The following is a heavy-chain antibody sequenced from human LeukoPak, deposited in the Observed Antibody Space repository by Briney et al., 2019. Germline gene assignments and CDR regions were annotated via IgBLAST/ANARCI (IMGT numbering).Heavy chain of an antibody. CDR1: GYSFTSYW. CDR2: IDPSDSYT. V-gene: IGHV5-10-1*01. D-gene: IGHD6-13*01. Sequence: GETPKISCKGSGYSFTSYWISWVRQMPGKGLEWMGRIDPSDSYTNYSPSFQGHVTISADKSISTAYPQWSSLKASDTAMYYCARHVAAATTNWFDPWGQGTLVTVSS. J-gene: IGHJ5*02. CDR3: ARHVAAATTNWFDP.